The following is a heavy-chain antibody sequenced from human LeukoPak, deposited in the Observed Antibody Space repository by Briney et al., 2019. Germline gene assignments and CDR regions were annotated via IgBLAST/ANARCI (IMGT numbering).Heavy chain of an antibody. CDR2: IWFDGTEK. D-gene: IGHD3-3*01. Sequence: GGSLRLSCAASGLTFRNYAMHWVRQAPGGRLDLLSVIWFDGTEKYYAASVIVRLTISRDSAESTLYLKMNGLRTEDTAVYYCFIMKRTAYEFSYEWFDPWGRGTLVTVSS. V-gene: IGHV3-33*01. CDR3: FIMKRTAYEFSYEWFDP. CDR1: GLTFRNYA. J-gene: IGHJ5*02.